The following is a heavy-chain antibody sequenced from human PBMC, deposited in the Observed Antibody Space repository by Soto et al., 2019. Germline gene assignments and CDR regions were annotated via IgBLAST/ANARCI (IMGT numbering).Heavy chain of an antibody. V-gene: IGHV4-39*01. Sequence: SETLSLTCAVSGDSISSSSYYWGWHRQPPGKGLEWIGSIYYSGSTYYNPSLKSRVTISVDTSKNQFSLKLSSVTAADTAVYYCARSDDFWSGYYNGDYYYGMDVWGQGTTVTVSS. J-gene: IGHJ6*02. CDR1: GDSISSSSYY. CDR2: IYYSGST. CDR3: ARSDDFWSGYYNGDYYYGMDV. D-gene: IGHD3-3*01.